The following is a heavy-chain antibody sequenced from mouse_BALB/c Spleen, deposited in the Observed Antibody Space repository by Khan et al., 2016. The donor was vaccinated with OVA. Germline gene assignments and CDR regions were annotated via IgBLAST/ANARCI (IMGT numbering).Heavy chain of an antibody. D-gene: IGHD1-1*01. CDR3: ARGNYYGYAMDY. Sequence: EVQLQESGPGLVKPSQSLSLTCTVTGYSITSNYAWNWIRQFPGNKLEWMGYISYSGSTNYNPSLKSRISITRDTSKNQFFRQLTSVTTEDTATYYCARGNYYGYAMDYWGQGTSITVSS. J-gene: IGHJ4*01. CDR2: ISYSGST. V-gene: IGHV3-2*02. CDR1: GYSITSNYA.